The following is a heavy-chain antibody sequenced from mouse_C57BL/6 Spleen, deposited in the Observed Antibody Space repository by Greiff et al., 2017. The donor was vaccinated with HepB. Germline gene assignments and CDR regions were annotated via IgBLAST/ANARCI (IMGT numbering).Heavy chain of an antibody. V-gene: IGHV1-61*01. CDR2: IYPSDSET. CDR3: ARYYYGSTFPFDV. Sequence: QVQLKEPGAELVRPGSSVKLSCKASGYTFTSYWMDWVKQRPGQGLEWIGNIYPSDSETHYNQKFKDKATLTVDKSSSTAYMQLSSLTSEDSAVYYCARYYYGSTFPFDVWGTGTTVTVSS. D-gene: IGHD1-1*01. J-gene: IGHJ1*03. CDR1: GYTFTSYW.